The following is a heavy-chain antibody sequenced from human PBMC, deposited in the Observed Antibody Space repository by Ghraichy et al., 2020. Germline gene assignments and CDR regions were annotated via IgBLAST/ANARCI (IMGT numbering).Heavy chain of an antibody. D-gene: IGHD1-14*01. Sequence: GGSLRLSCAASGFPFTNAWMSRVRQAPGKGLEWVGRIKTTAQGATADYAAPVKGRFAISRHDSSSPVYLHMNSLKTDDPGVYYCSTAVYLTGFDSWGQGTLVTVSS. CDR1: GFPFTNAW. J-gene: IGHJ4*02. CDR2: IKTTAQGATA. CDR3: STAVYLTGFDS. V-gene: IGHV3-15*01.